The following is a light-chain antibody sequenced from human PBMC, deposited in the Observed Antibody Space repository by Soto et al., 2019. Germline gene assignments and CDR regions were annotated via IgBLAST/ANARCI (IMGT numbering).Light chain of an antibody. V-gene: IGLV2-23*02. J-gene: IGLJ1*01. CDR1: SSDVWSFNF. Sequence: QSALTQPASVSGSLGQSITISCTRPSSDVWSFNFVSWNQQHPDKAPQVLIYEVTKRPPGVSNRFSGSKSGNTASLTISGLQADDEADYYCCSDAGSSSYVFGTGTKLTVL. CDR3: CSDAGSSSYV. CDR2: EVT.